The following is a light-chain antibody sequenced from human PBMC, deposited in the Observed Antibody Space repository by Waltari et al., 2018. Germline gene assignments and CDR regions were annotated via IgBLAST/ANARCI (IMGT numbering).Light chain of an antibody. V-gene: IGLV2-11*01. CDR1: SSDVGGYNY. CDR2: DVS. CDR3: CSYAGSYTLV. Sequence: QSALTQPRSVSGSPGQSVTISCTGTSSDVGGYNYVSWYQQHPGKAPKLMIYDVSKRPAGVPDRFSGSKAGNTSSRTISGRQAEDEADYYCCSYAGSYTLVFGGGTKLTVL. J-gene: IGLJ3*02.